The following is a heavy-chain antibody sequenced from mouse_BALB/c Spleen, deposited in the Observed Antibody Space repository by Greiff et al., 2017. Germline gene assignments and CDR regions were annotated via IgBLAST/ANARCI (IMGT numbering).Heavy chain of an antibody. CDR2: IDPSDSET. J-gene: IGHJ3*01. D-gene: IGHD2-12*01. CDR3: ARARRGSWFAY. Sequence: QVQLQQSGAELVKPGAPVKLSCKASGYTFTSYWMNWVKQRPGRGLEWIGRIDPSDSETHYNQKFKDKATLTVDKSSSTAYIQLSSLTSEDSAVYYCARARRGSWFAYWGQGTLVTVSA. CDR1: GYTFTSYW. V-gene: IGHV1-69*02.